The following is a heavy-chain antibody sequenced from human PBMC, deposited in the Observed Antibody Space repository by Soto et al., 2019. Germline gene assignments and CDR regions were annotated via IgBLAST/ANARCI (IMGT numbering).Heavy chain of an antibody. CDR3: ATASSIAGRLWYFDL. CDR1: GYIFTAYY. CDR2: VDPEDGET. D-gene: IGHD6-6*01. V-gene: IGHV1-69-2*01. J-gene: IGHJ2*01. Sequence: EVQLVQSGAEVKKPGATVKLSCKVSGYIFTAYYMYWVQKAPGKGLEWMGFVDPEDGETIYAEKFQGRVTITADTSTDTAYMELSSLRSEDTAVYYCATASSIAGRLWYFDLWGRGTLVTVSS.